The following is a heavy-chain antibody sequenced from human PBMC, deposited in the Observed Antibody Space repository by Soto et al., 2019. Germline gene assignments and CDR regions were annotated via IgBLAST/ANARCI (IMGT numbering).Heavy chain of an antibody. CDR2: ITGSSDYT. J-gene: IGHJ4*02. CDR1: GFIFSSYA. D-gene: IGHD1-1*01. CDR3: EKAKTTGAHYAIDY. V-gene: IGHV3-23*01. Sequence: GGSLRLSCEASGFIFSSYAMNWVRQAPGKGLQWVSSITGSSDYTSYIASVKGRFTISRDNSKNTLYLQMNSLRAEDTDVYFCEKAKTTGAHYAIDYWSQGTLVTVSS.